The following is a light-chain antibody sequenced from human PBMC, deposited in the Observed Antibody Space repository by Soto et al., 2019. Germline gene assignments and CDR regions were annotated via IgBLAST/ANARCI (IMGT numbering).Light chain of an antibody. CDR1: SSNIGSNT. CDR3: GSHAGNSNLV. CDR2: EVT. Sequence: QSVLTQPPSASGTPGQRVTISCSGSSSNIGSNTVNWYQQLPGKAPKLMIYEVTKRPSGVPDRFSGSKSGNTASLTVSGLQTEDEADYYCGSHAGNSNLVFGGGTKLTVL. V-gene: IGLV1-44*01. J-gene: IGLJ3*02.